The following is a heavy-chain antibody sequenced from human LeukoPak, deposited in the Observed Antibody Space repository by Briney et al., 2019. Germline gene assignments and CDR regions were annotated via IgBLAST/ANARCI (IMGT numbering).Heavy chain of an antibody. D-gene: IGHD2-15*01. Sequence: GGSLRLSCAASGFTFSSYGMHWVRQAPGKGLEWVAFIRYDGSNTYYADSVKGRFTISRDNSKNTLYLQMNSLRAEDTAVYYCAKVRGLGYCSGGSCLIDYWGQGTLVTVSS. CDR2: IRYDGSNT. V-gene: IGHV3-30*02. CDR1: GFTFSSYG. J-gene: IGHJ4*02. CDR3: AKVRGLGYCSGGSCLIDY.